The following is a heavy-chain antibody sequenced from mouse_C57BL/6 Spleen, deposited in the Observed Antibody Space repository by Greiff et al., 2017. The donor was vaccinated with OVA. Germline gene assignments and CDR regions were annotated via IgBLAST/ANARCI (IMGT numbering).Heavy chain of an antibody. CDR3: ARGGVTNFDY. V-gene: IGHV5-16*01. CDR1: GFTFSDYY. D-gene: IGHD2-2*01. Sequence: EVQRVESEGGLVQPGSSMKLSCTASGFTFSDYYMAWVRQVPEKGLEWVANINYDGSSTYYLDSLKSRFIISRDNAKNILYLQMSSLKSEDTDTYYCARGGVTNFDYWGQGTTLTVSS. J-gene: IGHJ2*01. CDR2: INYDGSST.